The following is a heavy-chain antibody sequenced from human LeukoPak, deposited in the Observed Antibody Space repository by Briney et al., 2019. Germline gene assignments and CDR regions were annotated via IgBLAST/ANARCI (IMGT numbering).Heavy chain of an antibody. CDR2: IYYSGST. Sequence: GSLRLSCAASGFSVSTNYVSWVRQAPGKGLEWIGYIYYSGSTNYNPSLKSRVTISVDTSKNQFSLKLSSVTAADTAVYYCARSDGYGLVGIWGQGTMVTVSS. J-gene: IGHJ3*02. CDR1: GFSVSTNY. D-gene: IGHD3-10*01. CDR3: ARSDGYGLVGI. V-gene: IGHV4-59*02.